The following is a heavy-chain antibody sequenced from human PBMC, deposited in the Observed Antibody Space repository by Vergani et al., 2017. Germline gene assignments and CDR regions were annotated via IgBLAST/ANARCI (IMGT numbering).Heavy chain of an antibody. CDR1: GYTFTDYF. V-gene: IGHV1-2*02. Sequence: QVQLLQSGAEVKKPGASVQVSCKASGYTFTDYFMHWVRQAPGQGLEWMGWINPNSGGTNYAQKFQGRVTMTRDTSISTAYMELSNLRSDDTAVYYCARVGTSSNRDYFDYWGQGTLVTVSS. J-gene: IGHJ4*02. CDR2: INPNSGGT. D-gene: IGHD2-2*01. CDR3: ARVGTSSNRDYFDY.